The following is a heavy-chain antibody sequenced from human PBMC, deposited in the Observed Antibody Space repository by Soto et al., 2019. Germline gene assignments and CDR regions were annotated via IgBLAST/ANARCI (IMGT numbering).Heavy chain of an antibody. CDR3: AREVPISAVNYIDY. J-gene: IGHJ4*02. D-gene: IGHD2-2*01. CDR2: ISDDAIST. CDR1: GFRFSDYW. V-gene: IGHV3-74*01. Sequence: PGGSLRLSCSVSGFRFSDYWMHWVRQAPGKGLVWVARISDDAISTSYAPFAKGRFTISRDNIKNMLYLQLNSLTADDAAFYYYAREVPISAVNYIDYWGQGALVTVSS.